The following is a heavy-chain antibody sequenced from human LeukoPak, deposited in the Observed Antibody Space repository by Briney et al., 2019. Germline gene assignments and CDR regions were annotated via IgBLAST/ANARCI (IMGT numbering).Heavy chain of an antibody. J-gene: IGHJ4*02. CDR1: GFTFSSYW. V-gene: IGHV3-74*01. CDR3: ARAAINPSIAGY. Sequence: GGSLRLSCAASGFTFSSYWMHWVRQAPGKGLVWVSRINSDGSSTSYADSVKGRFTISRDNAKNALYLQMNSLRAEDTAVYYCARAAINPSIAGYWGQGTLVTVSS. D-gene: IGHD6-6*01. CDR2: INSDGSST.